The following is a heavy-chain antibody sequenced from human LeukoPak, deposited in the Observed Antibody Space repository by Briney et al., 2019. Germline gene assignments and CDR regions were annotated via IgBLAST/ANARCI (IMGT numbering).Heavy chain of an antibody. Sequence: SETLSLTCTVSGGSISSGGYYWSWIRQHPGKGLEWIGYIYYSGSTYYNPSLKSRVTISVDTSKNQFSLKLSSVTAADTAVYYCARYYDILTGTFDPWGQGTPVTVSS. CDR3: ARYYDILTGTFDP. J-gene: IGHJ5*02. V-gene: IGHV4-31*03. CDR2: IYYSGST. CDR1: GGSISSGGYY. D-gene: IGHD3-9*01.